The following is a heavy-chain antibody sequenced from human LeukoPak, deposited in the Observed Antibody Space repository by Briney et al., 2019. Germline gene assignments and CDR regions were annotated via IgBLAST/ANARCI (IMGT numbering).Heavy chain of an antibody. D-gene: IGHD1-26*01. J-gene: IGHJ3*02. V-gene: IGHV3-21*01. CDR1: GFTFSSYI. CDR3: AREGSVGATGNDAFDI. Sequence: PGGSLRLSCAASGFTFSSYIMNWVRQAPGKGLEWVSSISSSSSYIYYADSVKGRFTISRDNAKNSLYLQMNSLRAEDTAVYYCAREGSVGATGNDAFDIWGQGTMVTVSS. CDR2: ISSSSSYI.